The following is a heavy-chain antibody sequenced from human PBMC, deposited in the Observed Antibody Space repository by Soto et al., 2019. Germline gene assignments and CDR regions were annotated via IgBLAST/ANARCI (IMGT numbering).Heavy chain of an antibody. J-gene: IGHJ4*02. CDR3: ASGASRWYPYFFDS. V-gene: IGHV1-69*01. D-gene: IGHD6-13*01. Sequence: QAQVVQSGAEVRKPGSSVKLSCKASEGTFNSYAIAWVRQAPGQGLEWMGGIIPYYNTLNYAQKLQDRVTITADDSTNTVYMELSSLRSDETAVYFCASGASRWYPYFFDSWAQGTLVTVSS. CDR1: EGTFNSYA. CDR2: IIPYYNTL.